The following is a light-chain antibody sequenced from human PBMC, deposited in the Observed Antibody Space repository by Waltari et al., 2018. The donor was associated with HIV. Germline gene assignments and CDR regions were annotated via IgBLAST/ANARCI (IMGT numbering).Light chain of an antibody. V-gene: IGKV3-15*01. J-gene: IGKJ1*01. CDR1: QSVSSN. Sequence: EIVMTQSPATLSVSPGERATLSCRASQSVSSNLAWYQQKPGQAPSLLIYGASTRATGIPARFSGSGSGTEFTLTISSLQSEDFAVYYCQQYNNWLTFGQGTKVEIK. CDR3: QQYNNWLT. CDR2: GAS.